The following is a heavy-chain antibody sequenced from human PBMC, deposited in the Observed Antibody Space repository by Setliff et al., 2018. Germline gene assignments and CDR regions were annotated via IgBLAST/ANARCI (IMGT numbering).Heavy chain of an antibody. Sequence: GSLRLSCSASGFTFSSLWMAWVRQAPGKGLEWVANINQGGSDQFYVESVKGRFTISRDNAKNTLYLQMNSLRAEDTAVYFCASIDWGENFYNTDVWGKGTTVTVSS. V-gene: IGHV3-7*01. D-gene: IGHD7-27*01. J-gene: IGHJ6*03. CDR3: ASIDWGENFYNTDV. CDR1: GFTFSSLW. CDR2: INQGGSDQ.